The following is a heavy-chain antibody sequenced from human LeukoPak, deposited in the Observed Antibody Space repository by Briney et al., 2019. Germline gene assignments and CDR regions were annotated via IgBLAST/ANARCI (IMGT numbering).Heavy chain of an antibody. CDR3: ASGGRDGYNYLFDY. CDR1: GGSISGYY. CDR2: IYTSGST. D-gene: IGHD5-24*01. V-gene: IGHV4-4*07. Sequence: SETLSLTCTVSGGSISGYYWSWIRQPAGKGLEWIGRIYTSGSTNYNPSLKSRVTMSVDTSKNQFSLKLSSVTAADTAVYYCASGGRDGYNYLFDYWGQGTLVTVSS. J-gene: IGHJ4*02.